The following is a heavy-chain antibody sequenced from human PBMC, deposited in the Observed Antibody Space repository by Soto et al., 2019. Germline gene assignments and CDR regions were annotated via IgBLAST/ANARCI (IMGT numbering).Heavy chain of an antibody. CDR2: IYYSGST. V-gene: IGHV4-59*01. CDR1: GDSITNYY. Sequence: SETLSLTCTVSGDSITNYYWTWIRQPPGKGLEWIGYIYYSGSTHYNASLKSRVTISVDTSRNQFSLRLSSVTAADTAVYYCARVRGGRGAGYCSSTSCRDGFDIWGQGTTVTVSS. CDR3: ARVRGGRGAGYCSSTSCRDGFDI. J-gene: IGHJ3*02. D-gene: IGHD2-2*01.